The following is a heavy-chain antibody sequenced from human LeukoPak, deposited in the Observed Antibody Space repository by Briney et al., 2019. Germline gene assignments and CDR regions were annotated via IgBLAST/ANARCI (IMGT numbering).Heavy chain of an antibody. D-gene: IGHD6-19*01. CDR3: ARICGWTVVEDY. V-gene: IGHV3-74*01. CDR1: GFTFSTHF. Sequence: GGSLRLSCAASGFTFSTHFMSWVRQAPGKGLVWVSRINTDGITTDYADSVKGRFTISRDNAKNTLYLQMNSLRAEDTAVYYCARICGWTVVEDYWGQGTMVTVSS. CDR2: INTDGITT. J-gene: IGHJ4*02.